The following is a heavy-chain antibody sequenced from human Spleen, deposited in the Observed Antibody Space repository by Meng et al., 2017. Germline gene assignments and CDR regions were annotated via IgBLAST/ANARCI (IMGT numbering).Heavy chain of an antibody. CDR2: IYTSGST. CDR3: ARDHDGSGRVYRY. J-gene: IGHJ4*02. D-gene: IGHD3-10*01. Sequence: LRLPCTVSGGSISSGSYYWSWIRQPAGKGLEWIGRIYTSGSTNYNPSLKSRVTISVDTSKNQFSLKLSSVAAADTAVYYCARDHDGSGRVYRYWGQGTLVTVSS. CDR1: GGSISSGSYY. V-gene: IGHV4-61*02.